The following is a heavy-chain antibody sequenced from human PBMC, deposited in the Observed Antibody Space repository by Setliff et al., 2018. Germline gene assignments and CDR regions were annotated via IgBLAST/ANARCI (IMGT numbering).Heavy chain of an antibody. CDR1: GYTFTQYG. CDR2: ISAYDGNT. CDR3: ARTPPNRGLSNGWYVDY. D-gene: IGHD6-19*01. Sequence: AVKVSCKDSGYTFTQYGITWVRQAPGQGLEWMAWISAYDGNTKYTLKLQGRVTFTTDTPTTPAYMDLRGLRYDDTAVYDCARTPPNRGLSNGWYVDYWGQGALVTVSS. V-gene: IGHV1-18*01. J-gene: IGHJ4*02.